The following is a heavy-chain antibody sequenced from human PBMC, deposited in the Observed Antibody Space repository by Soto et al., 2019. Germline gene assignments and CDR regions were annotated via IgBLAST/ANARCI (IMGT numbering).Heavy chain of an antibody. Sequence: SVKVSCKASGGTFSSYTISWVRQAPGQGLEWMGRIIPILGIANYAQKFQGRVTITADESTSTAYMELSSLRSEDTAVYYCARDPFLFRETNYDLRKPYYYYYYGMDVWGQGTTVTVSS. D-gene: IGHD3-3*01. J-gene: IGHJ6*02. CDR3: ARDPFLFRETNYDLRKPYYYYYYGMDV. CDR1: GGTFSSYT. V-gene: IGHV1-69*04. CDR2: IIPILGIA.